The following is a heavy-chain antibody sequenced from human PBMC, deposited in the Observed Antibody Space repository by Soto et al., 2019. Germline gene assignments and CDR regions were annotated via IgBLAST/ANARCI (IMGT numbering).Heavy chain of an antibody. J-gene: IGHJ4*02. CDR2: INPSGGST. D-gene: IGHD3-22*01. Sequence: ASVKVSCKASGYTFTSYYMHWVRQAPGQGLEWMGIINPSGGSTSYAQKFQGRVTMTRDTSTSTVYMELSSLRSEDTAVYYCARDPKSCMIVRPATYFDYWGQGNLVTVSS. CDR1: GYTFTSYY. V-gene: IGHV1-46*01. CDR3: ARDPKSCMIVRPATYFDY.